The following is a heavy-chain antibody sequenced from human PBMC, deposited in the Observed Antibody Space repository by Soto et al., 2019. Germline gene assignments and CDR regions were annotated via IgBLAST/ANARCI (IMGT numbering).Heavy chain of an antibody. CDR2: INPSGGST. D-gene: IGHD2-15*01. CDR1: GYTFTSYY. J-gene: IGHJ4*02. Sequence: ASVKVSCKASGYTFTSYYMHWVRQAPGQGLEWMGIINPSGGSTSYAQKFQGRVTMTRDTSTSTVYMELSSLRSEDTAVYYCARDEGGYCSGGSCYSSEYYWGQGTLVTVSS. CDR3: ARDEGGYCSGGSCYSSEYY. V-gene: IGHV1-46*01.